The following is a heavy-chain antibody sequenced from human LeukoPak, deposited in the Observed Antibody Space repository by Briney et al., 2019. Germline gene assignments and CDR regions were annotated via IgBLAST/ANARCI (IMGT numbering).Heavy chain of an antibody. CDR3: SRFYSSGWASGAFDI. Sequence: GGSLRLSCTTSGFTFSDYAVSWVRKARGKGLEWIGFIRNKANGGTTEYAASVKGRFTISRDDSKTIAHLQMSSLKTEDTAVYYCSRFYSSGWASGAFDIWGQGTMVTVSS. V-gene: IGHV3-49*04. CDR2: IRNKANGGTT. CDR1: GFTFSDYA. D-gene: IGHD3-22*01. J-gene: IGHJ3*02.